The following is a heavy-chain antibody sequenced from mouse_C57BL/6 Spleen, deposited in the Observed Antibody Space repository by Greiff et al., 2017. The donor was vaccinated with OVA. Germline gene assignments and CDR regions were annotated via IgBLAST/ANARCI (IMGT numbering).Heavy chain of an antibody. J-gene: IGHJ1*03. CDR2: IWSDGST. Sequence: SGFSLTSYGVHWVRQPPGKGLEWLVVIWSDGSTTYNSALKSRLSISKDNSKSQVFLKMNSLQTDDTAMYYCARQWDGYFDVWGTGTTVTVSS. D-gene: IGHD4-1*01. CDR3: ARQWDGYFDV. V-gene: IGHV2-6-1*01. CDR1: GFSLTSYG.